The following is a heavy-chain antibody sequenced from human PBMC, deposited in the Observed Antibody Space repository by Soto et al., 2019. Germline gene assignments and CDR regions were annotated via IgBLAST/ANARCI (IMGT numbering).Heavy chain of an antibody. CDR3: ARFRGRRSFSSPAYGMDV. Sequence: PSATLSLTCAVYGGSFSGYYWSWIRQPPGKGLEWIGEINHSGSTNYNPSLKSRVTISVDTSKNQFSLKLSSVTAADTAVYYCARFRGRRSFSSPAYGMDVWGQGTTVTVSS. V-gene: IGHV4-34*01. CDR2: INHSGST. D-gene: IGHD6-13*01. J-gene: IGHJ6*02. CDR1: GGSFSGYY.